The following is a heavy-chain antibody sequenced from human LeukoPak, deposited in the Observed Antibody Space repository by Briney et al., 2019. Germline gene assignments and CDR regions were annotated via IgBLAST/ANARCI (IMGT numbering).Heavy chain of an antibody. CDR2: INAGNGNT. V-gene: IGHV1-3*01. CDR1: GYTFTSYA. CDR3: ARPETYYYDSSGLLQFDY. J-gene: IGHJ4*02. D-gene: IGHD3-22*01. Sequence: ASVTVSCKASGYTFTSYAMHWVRQAPGQRLEWMGWINAGNGNTKYSQKFQGRVTITRDTSASTAYMELSSLRSEDTAVYYCARPETYYYDSSGLLQFDYWGQGTLVTVSS.